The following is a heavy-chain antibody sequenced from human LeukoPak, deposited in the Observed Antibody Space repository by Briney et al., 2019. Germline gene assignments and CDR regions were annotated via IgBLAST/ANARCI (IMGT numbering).Heavy chain of an antibody. J-gene: IGHJ4*02. Sequence: SGXXXRTSXXXXGWXRXSPXXGLEWIGSFHYVGSTYSNPSLQSRVTISLVSSKNQFSLRLSSVTAADTALYYCARHADDYSNPLDYWGQGTPVTVSS. D-gene: IGHD4-11*01. CDR2: FHYVGST. CDR1: GXXXRTSXXX. V-gene: IGHV4-39*01. CDR3: ARHADDYSNPLDY.